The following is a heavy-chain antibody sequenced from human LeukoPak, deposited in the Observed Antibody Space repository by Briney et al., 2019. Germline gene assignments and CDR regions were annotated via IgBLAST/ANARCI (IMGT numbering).Heavy chain of an antibody. CDR2: ISGSGGST. CDR3: AKDLYDFWSGYRFDY. Sequence: PGGSLRLSCVASGFSFNYYAMSWVRQAPGKGLEWVSAISGSGGSTYYADSVKGRFTISRDNSKNTLYLQMNSLRAEDTAAYYCAKDLYDFWSGYRFDYWGQGTLVTVSS. V-gene: IGHV3-23*01. CDR1: GFSFNYYA. J-gene: IGHJ4*02. D-gene: IGHD3-3*01.